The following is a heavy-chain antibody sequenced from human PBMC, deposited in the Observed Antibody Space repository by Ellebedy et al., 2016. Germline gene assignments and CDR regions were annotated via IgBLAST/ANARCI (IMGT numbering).Heavy chain of an antibody. CDR2: MKSKTDGGTI. J-gene: IGHJ4*02. V-gene: IGHV3-15*01. Sequence: GESLKISXAASGFTLSNAWMSWVRQAPGKGLEWVGRMKSKTDGGTIDYAAPVKGRFTISGDDSKNTLFLQMNSLKTEDTAVYYCTTTLSIMCTNTWYAFDYWGQGTLVTVSS. D-gene: IGHD6-13*01. CDR1: GFTLSNAW. CDR3: TTTLSIMCTNTWYAFDY.